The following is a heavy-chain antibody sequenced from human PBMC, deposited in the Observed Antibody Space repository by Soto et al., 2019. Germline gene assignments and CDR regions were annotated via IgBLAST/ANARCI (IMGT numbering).Heavy chain of an antibody. CDR3: ASAMANYFDY. J-gene: IGHJ4*02. CDR1: GGSVSSDDYS. CDR2: IRDSGST. D-gene: IGHD2-8*01. V-gene: IGHV4-31*03. Sequence: QVQLQESGPGLVKPSQTLSVTCTVSGGSVSSDDYSWSWIRQHPGKGLEWIGYIRDSGSTYYNPSPECRVTLSVDTSKTQFSLRLRSVTAADTAVYYCASAMANYFDYWGQGTLVTASS.